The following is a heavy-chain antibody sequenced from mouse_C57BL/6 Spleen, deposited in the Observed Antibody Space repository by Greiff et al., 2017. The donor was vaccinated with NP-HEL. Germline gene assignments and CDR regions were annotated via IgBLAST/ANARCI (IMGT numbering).Heavy chain of an antibody. V-gene: IGHV1-39*01. CDR2: INPNYGTT. CDR3: ARGAVTTRLVVYFDY. D-gene: IGHD2-2*01. CDR1: GYSFTDYN. J-gene: IGHJ2*01. Sequence: EVQLVESGPELVKPGASVKISCKASGYSFTDYNMNWVKQSNGKSLEWIGVINPNYGTTSYNQKFKGKATLTVDQSSSTSYMQLNSLTSEDSAVYYCARGAVTTRLVVYFDYWGQGTTLTVSS.